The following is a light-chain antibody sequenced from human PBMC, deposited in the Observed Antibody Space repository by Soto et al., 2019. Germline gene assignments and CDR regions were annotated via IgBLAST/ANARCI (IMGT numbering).Light chain of an antibody. J-gene: IGKJ3*01. Sequence: VLTQSPGTLSLSPGERATISCKASQAVSNNYLAWYQQKPGQAPMLLIFDASTRASGIPDRFGGSGSGTDFTLTISRLGPEVLAVYYCQQYGAAPFAFGPGTRVDIK. CDR2: DAS. CDR1: QAVSNNY. CDR3: QQYGAAPFA. V-gene: IGKV3-20*01.